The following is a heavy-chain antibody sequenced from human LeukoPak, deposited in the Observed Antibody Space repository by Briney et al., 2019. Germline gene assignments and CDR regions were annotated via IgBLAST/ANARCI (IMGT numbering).Heavy chain of an antibody. J-gene: IGHJ3*02. V-gene: IGHV1-2*06. D-gene: IGHD5-24*01. CDR3: AITQSRDGFEFLDAFDI. Sequence: GASVKVSCKASGYTFTSYDINWVRQAPGQGLEWMGRINPNSGGTNYAQKFQGRVTMTRDTSISTAYVELSMRRSDDTSVYYCAITQSRDGFEFLDAFDIWGQGTMVTVSS. CDR2: INPNSGGT. CDR1: GYTFTSYD.